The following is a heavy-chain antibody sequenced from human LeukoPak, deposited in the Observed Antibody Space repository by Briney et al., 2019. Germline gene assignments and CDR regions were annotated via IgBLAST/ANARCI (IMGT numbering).Heavy chain of an antibody. J-gene: IGHJ3*02. CDR3: ARDSCGGDCYDAFDI. CDR2: INPSGGST. Sequence: ASVKVSCKASGYTFTSYYMHWVRQAPGQGLEWMGIINPSGGSTSYAQKFQGRVTMTRDTSTSTVYMELSSLRSEDTAVYYCARDSCGGDCYDAFDIWGQGTMVTVSS. CDR1: GYTFTSYY. V-gene: IGHV1-46*01. D-gene: IGHD2-21*02.